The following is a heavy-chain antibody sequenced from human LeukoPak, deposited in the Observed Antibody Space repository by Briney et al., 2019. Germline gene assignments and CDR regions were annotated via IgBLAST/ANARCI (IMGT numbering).Heavy chain of an antibody. CDR3: AKDRFGGYSSSFFDY. J-gene: IGHJ4*02. CDR1: GFTFSSYA. CDR2: TSGSGGST. Sequence: GATLRLSCAASGFTFSSYAMSWVRQAPGKGLEWVSATSGSGGSTYYADSVKGRFTISRDNSKNTLYLQMNSLRAEDTAVYYCAKDRFGGYSSSFFDYWGQGTLVTVSS. D-gene: IGHD6-6*01. V-gene: IGHV3-23*01.